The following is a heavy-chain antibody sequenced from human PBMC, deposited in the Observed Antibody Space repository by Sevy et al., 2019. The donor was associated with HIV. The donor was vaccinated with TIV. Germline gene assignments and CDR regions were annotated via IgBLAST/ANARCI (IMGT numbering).Heavy chain of an antibody. CDR2: IIPIFGTA. Sequence: ASMKVSCKASGGTFSSYAISWVRQAPGQGLEWMGGIIPIFGTANYAQKFQGRVTITADKSTSTAYMELSSLRSEDTAVYYCARGAPDYYDSSGYYYGAFDIWGQGTMVTVSS. CDR1: GGTFSSYA. J-gene: IGHJ3*02. D-gene: IGHD3-22*01. CDR3: ARGAPDYYDSSGYYYGAFDI. V-gene: IGHV1-69*06.